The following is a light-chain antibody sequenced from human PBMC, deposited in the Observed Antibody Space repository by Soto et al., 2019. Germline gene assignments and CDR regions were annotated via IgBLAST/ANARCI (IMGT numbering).Light chain of an antibody. J-gene: IGKJ1*01. V-gene: IGKV3-20*01. CDR1: QSVTNNY. CDR2: GAT. Sequence: EIVMTQSPGTLSLSPGETATLSCRASQSVTNNYLAWYQQKPGQAPMLLIYGATDRATGIPGRFSGSGSVTDFTLTICRLEPEDFGVYYCQQYGSSGTFGQGTKVDVK. CDR3: QQYGSSGT.